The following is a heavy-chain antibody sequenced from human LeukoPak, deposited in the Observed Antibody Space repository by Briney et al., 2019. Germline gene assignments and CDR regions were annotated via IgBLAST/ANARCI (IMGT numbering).Heavy chain of an antibody. J-gene: IGHJ4*02. CDR2: IDYSGST. V-gene: IGHV4-38-2*02. CDR3: ARSKWASSSSGIDY. Sequence: SETLSLTCTVSGYSISSGYYWGWIRQPPVKGLEWIATIDYSGSTYYNPSLKSQVTISVETSRNQFSLKLSSVTAADTAVYYCARSKWASSSSGIDYWGQGTLVSVSS. CDR1: GYSISSGYY. D-gene: IGHD6-6*01.